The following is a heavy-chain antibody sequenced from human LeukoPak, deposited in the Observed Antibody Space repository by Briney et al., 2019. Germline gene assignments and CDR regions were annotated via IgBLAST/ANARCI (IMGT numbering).Heavy chain of an antibody. CDR2: IYSGGST. CDR3: ARAGKRLAYYYYMDV. D-gene: IGHD1-1*01. J-gene: IGHJ6*03. Sequence: GGSLRLSCAASGFTVSSNYMSWVRQAPGKGLEWVSVIYSGGSTYYADSVKGRFTISSDNSKNTLYLQMNSLRAEDTAVYYCARAGKRLAYYYYMDVWGKGTTVTISS. V-gene: IGHV3-53*01. CDR1: GFTVSSNY.